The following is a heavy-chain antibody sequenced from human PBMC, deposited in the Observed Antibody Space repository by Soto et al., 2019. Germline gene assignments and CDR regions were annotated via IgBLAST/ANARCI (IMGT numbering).Heavy chain of an antibody. CDR1: GFTFSSYS. CDR3: AISSGYPP. Sequence: EVQLVESGGGLVQPGGSLRLSCAASGFTFSSYSMNWVRQAAGKGLEWVSYISYSSSTTYYADSVKGRFTISRDNAKNSLYLQMNTLRAEDTAVYYCAISSGYPPWGQGTLVTVSS. D-gene: IGHD5-12*01. J-gene: IGHJ5*02. CDR2: ISYSSSTT. V-gene: IGHV3-48*01.